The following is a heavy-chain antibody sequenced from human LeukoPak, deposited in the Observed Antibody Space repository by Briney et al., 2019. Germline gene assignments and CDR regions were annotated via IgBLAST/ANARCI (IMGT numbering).Heavy chain of an antibody. CDR3: ARARGSGWYPLRY. CDR1: GGTFNSYA. CDR2: IIPLFGPA. J-gene: IGHJ4*02. D-gene: IGHD6-19*01. V-gene: IGHV1-69*05. Sequence: SVKVSCKASGGTFNSYAITWVRQAPGQGLEWMGRIIPLFGPAYYAQNFQGRVTITTDESATTAYMELSGLRSEDTAVYYCARARGSGWYPLRYWGQGTRVTVSS.